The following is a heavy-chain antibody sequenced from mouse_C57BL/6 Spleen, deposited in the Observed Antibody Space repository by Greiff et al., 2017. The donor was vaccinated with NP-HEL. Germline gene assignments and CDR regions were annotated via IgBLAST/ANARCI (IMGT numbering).Heavy chain of an antibody. Sequence: VQLQQPGTELVKPGASVKLSCKASGYTFTSYWMHWVKPRPGQGLEWIGNINPSNGGTNYNEKFKSKATLTVDKSSSTAYMQLSSLTSEDSAVYYCARWLLHYYAMDYWGQGTSVTVSS. V-gene: IGHV1-53*01. CDR1: GYTFTSYW. CDR3: ARWLLHYYAMDY. D-gene: IGHD2-3*01. J-gene: IGHJ4*01. CDR2: INPSNGGT.